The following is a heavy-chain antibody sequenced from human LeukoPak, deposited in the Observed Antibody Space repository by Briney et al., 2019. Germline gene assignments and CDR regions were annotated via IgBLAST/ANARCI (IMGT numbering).Heavy chain of an antibody. J-gene: IGHJ6*02. CDR3: ARDPIYGSGKHGMDV. CDR2: ISAYNGNT. D-gene: IGHD3-10*01. Sequence: ASVKVSCKASGYTYTSYGISWVRQAPGQGLEWMGWISAYNGNTNYAQKLQGRVTMTTDTSTSTAYMELRSLRSDDTAVYYCARDPIYGSGKHGMDVWGQGTTVTVSS. V-gene: IGHV1-18*01. CDR1: GYTYTSYG.